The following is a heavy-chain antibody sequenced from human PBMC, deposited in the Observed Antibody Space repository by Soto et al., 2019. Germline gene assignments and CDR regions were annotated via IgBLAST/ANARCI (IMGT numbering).Heavy chain of an antibody. CDR2: ISWNSGSI. CDR1: GFTFDDYA. V-gene: IGHV3-9*01. Sequence: GGSLRLSCAASGFTFDDYAMHWVRQAPGKGLEWVSGISWNSGSIGYADSVKGRFTISRDNAKNSLYLQMNSLRAEDTALYYCAKVGPYGSGSSYFDYWGRGTLVTVSS. CDR3: AKVGPYGSGSSYFDY. D-gene: IGHD3-10*01. J-gene: IGHJ4*02.